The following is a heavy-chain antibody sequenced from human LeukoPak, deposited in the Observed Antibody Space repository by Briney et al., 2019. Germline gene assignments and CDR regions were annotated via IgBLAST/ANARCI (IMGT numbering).Heavy chain of an antibody. CDR3: TRRAARWQFNL. CDR1: GFNFDDYA. J-gene: IGHJ2*01. Sequence: GGSLRLSCAVSGFNFDDYAMHWVRQAPGRGLEWVSGINWKTGNGIYADSVKGRFTISRDNAKNSLYLQMSSLRAEDTALYYCTRRAARWQFNLWGRGTLLTVSS. D-gene: IGHD5-24*01. V-gene: IGHV3-9*01. CDR2: INWKTGNG.